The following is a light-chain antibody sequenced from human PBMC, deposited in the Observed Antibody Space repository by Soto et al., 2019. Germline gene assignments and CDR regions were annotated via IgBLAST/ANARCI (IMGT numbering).Light chain of an antibody. CDR2: DVS. CDR1: SSDVGGYNY. J-gene: IGLJ3*02. CDR3: CSYAGSYTSWV. V-gene: IGLV2-11*01. Sequence: QSVLTQPRSVSGSPGQSVTISCTGTSSDVGGYNYVSWYQQHPGKAPKLMIYDVSKRPSGVPDRFSGSKSGNTASLTISGLQAEDEADYYRCSYAGSYTSWVFGGGTKLTVL.